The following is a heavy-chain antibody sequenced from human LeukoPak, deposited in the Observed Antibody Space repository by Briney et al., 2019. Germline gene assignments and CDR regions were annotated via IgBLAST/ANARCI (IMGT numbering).Heavy chain of an antibody. Sequence: SETLSFACTVAGGSINSRLCERGWIRQAPGKGLEWMGSLLYTGNTWYNPSLKSRITMSEDTSKNQFSLRLSSVNPADTALYYCARRGSGNGGTNAGMEVWGQETSVTVSS. CDR1: GGSINSRLCE. D-gene: IGHD2-15*01. J-gene: IGHJ6*01. V-gene: IGHV4-39*01. CDR3: ARRGSGNGGTNAGMEV. CDR2: LLYTGNT.